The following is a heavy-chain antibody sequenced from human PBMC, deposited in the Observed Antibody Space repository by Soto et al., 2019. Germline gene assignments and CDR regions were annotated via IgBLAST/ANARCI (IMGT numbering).Heavy chain of an antibody. D-gene: IGHD2-15*01. Sequence: GASVKVSCKASGYIFTAYSMHWVRRAPGQGLEWVGVVNPSGGSTNYAQKFQGRITLTRDTSRNTVYMGLSSLTSEDTAVYYCAREENCSDGICYSEYFQRWGQGTLVTVSS. CDR1: GYIFTAYS. V-gene: IGHV1-46*01. CDR3: AREENCSDGICYSEYFQR. CDR2: VNPSGGST. J-gene: IGHJ1*01.